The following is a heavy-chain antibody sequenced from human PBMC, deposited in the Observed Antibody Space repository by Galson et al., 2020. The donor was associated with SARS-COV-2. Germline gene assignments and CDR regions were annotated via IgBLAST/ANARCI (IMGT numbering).Heavy chain of an antibody. D-gene: IGHD3-3*01. CDR1: GYSVSSNYY. CDR3: ARDFYYDFWGGGHRPRFDY. V-gene: IGHV4-38-2*02. J-gene: IGHJ4*02. Sequence: SETLSLTCTVSGYSVSSNYYWGWIRQPPGKGLEWIGGIYHSGTTYYNPSLKSRVIISIDMSKNQFSLKLSSVTASDTAFYYCARDFYYDFWGGGHRPRFDYWGQGTLVTVSS. CDR2: IYHSGTT.